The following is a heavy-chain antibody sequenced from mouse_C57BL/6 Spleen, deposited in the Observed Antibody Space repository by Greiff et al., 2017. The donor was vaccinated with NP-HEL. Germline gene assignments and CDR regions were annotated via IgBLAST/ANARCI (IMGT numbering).Heavy chain of an antibody. J-gene: IGHJ2*01. Sequence: VQLQQSGAELVRPGTSVKLSCKASGYTFTSYWMHWVKQRPGQGLEWIGVIDPSDSYTNYNQKFKGKATLTVDTSSSTAYMQLSSLTSEDSAVYYCARERYYGITSYYFDYWGQGTTLTVSS. V-gene: IGHV1-59*01. CDR2: IDPSDSYT. CDR1: GYTFTSYW. D-gene: IGHD1-1*01. CDR3: ARERYYGITSYYFDY.